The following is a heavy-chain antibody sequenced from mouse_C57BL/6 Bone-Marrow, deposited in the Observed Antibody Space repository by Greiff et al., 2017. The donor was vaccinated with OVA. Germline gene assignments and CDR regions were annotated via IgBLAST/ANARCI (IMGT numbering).Heavy chain of an antibody. CDR2: INPNYGTT. J-gene: IGHJ1*03. D-gene: IGHD1-1*01. Sequence: VHVKQSGPELVKPGASVKISCKASGYSFTDYNMNWVKQSNGKSLEWIGVINPNYGTTSYNQKFKGKATLTVDQSSSTAYMQLNSLTSEDSAVYYCAKEIYYYWYFDVWGTGTTVTVSS. V-gene: IGHV1-39*01. CDR3: AKEIYYYWYFDV. CDR1: GYSFTDYN.